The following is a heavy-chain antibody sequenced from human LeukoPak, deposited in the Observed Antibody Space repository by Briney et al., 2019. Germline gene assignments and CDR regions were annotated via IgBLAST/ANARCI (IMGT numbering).Heavy chain of an antibody. D-gene: IGHD4-17*01. CDR1: GYSISSGYY. Sequence: SETLSLTCTVSGYSISSGYYWGWIRQPPGKGLEWIGTFYHGGGTYYNPSLKSRVTISVDTSKNQFSLNLTFVTAADTAVYYCARAAYGDSDFDYWGQGTLVTVSS. J-gene: IGHJ4*02. V-gene: IGHV4-38-2*02. CDR2: FYHGGGT. CDR3: ARAAYGDSDFDY.